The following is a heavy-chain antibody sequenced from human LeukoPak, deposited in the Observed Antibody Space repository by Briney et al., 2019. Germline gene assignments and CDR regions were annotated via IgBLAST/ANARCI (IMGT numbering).Heavy chain of an antibody. CDR3: ARVSDDEYGGNSGANYFES. V-gene: IGHV4-38-2*02. CDR2: IYHSGST. Sequence: PSETLSVTCTVSGYSIISPFYWGWIRQPPGKGLEWIGNIYHSGSTYSNPSLRSRVTISVDTSKNQFSLKLNSVTAADTAVYYCARVSDDEYGGNSGANYFESWGQGTLVTVSS. J-gene: IGHJ4*02. CDR1: GYSIISPFY. D-gene: IGHD4-23*01.